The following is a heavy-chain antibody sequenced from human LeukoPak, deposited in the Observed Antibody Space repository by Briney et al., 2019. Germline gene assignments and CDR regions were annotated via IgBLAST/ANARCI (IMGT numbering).Heavy chain of an antibody. CDR2: VIPIFGTA. CDR1: GGTLSNYA. CDR3: ARDESHWSGHPNYYMDV. Sequence: SVKVSCKASGGTLSNYAISWVRQAAGQGLEWMGGVIPIFGTANYSQKFQGRVTIPADESTSTAYMELSSLRSEDTAVYYCARDESHWSGHPNYYMDVWGKGTTVTISS. D-gene: IGHD3-3*01. J-gene: IGHJ6*03. V-gene: IGHV1-69*13.